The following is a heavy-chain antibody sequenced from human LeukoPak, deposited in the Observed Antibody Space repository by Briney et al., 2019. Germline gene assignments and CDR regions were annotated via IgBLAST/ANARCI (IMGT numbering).Heavy chain of an antibody. D-gene: IGHD2-15*01. CDR3: AKLRSGDPVAATNY. CDR2: ISGSDGST. V-gene: IGHV3-23*01. Sequence: PGGSLRLSCAASGFIFSNYAMSWVRQAPGKGLEWVSTISGSDGSTHYADSVKGRFTISRDNSKSTLYLQMNSLRVDDTAVYYCAKLRSGDPVAATNYWGQGTLVTVSS. CDR1: GFIFSNYA. J-gene: IGHJ4*02.